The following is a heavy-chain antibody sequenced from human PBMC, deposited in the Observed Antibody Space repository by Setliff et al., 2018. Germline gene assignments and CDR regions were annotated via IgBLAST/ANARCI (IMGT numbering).Heavy chain of an antibody. CDR3: ANPVQDTAMPLYYFDY. J-gene: IGHJ4*02. D-gene: IGHD5-18*01. CDR2: ISGSAQTT. V-gene: IGHV3-23*01. CDR1: GFSFSSFA. Sequence: GGSLRLSCAASGFSFSSFAMTWIRQAPGKALEWVSMISGSAQTTYYADSVKGRFTISRDNSKNTVYLEMNSLRAEDAAVYYCANPVQDTAMPLYYFDYWGQGTLVTVSS.